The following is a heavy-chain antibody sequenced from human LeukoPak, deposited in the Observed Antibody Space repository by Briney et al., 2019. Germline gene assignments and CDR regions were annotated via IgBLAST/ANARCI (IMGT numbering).Heavy chain of an antibody. CDR1: GYTFTSYG. J-gene: IGHJ5*02. V-gene: IGHV1-18*01. CDR2: ISAYNGNT. Sequence: AAVKVSCKASGYTFTSYGISWERQAPGQGLEWMGWISAYNGNTNYAQKLQGRVTMTTDTSTSTAYMELRSLRSDDTAVYYCAREISTMVRGVSRHNWFDPWGQGTLVTVSS. CDR3: AREISTMVRGVSRHNWFDP. D-gene: IGHD3-10*01.